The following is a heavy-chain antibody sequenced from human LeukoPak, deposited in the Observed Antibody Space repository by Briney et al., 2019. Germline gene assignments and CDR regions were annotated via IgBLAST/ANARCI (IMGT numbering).Heavy chain of an antibody. CDR2: INSDDSST. CDR3: ARDRGAEDAFDM. D-gene: IGHD1-26*01. V-gene: IGHV3-74*01. J-gene: IGHJ3*02. Sequence: PGGSLRLSCAASGFTFGSPWMHWVRQAPGKGLVWVSRINSDDSSTNYADSVRGRFTISRDNAKNTLYLQMNSLRAEDTGVYYCARDRGAEDAFDMWGQGTMVTVSS. CDR1: GFTFGSPW.